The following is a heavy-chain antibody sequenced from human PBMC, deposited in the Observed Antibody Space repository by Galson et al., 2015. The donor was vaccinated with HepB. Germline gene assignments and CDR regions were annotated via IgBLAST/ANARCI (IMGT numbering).Heavy chain of an antibody. CDR2: IYSGGST. CDR1: GFTVSSNY. Sequence: SLRLSCAASGFTVSSNYMSWVRQAPGKGLEWVSVIYSGGSTYYADSVKGRFTISRDNSKNTLYLQMNSLRAEDTAVYYCARAPYCSSTSCYDHWFYWGQGTLVTVSS. D-gene: IGHD2-2*01. V-gene: IGHV3-53*01. CDR3: ARAPYCSSTSCYDHWFY. J-gene: IGHJ4*02.